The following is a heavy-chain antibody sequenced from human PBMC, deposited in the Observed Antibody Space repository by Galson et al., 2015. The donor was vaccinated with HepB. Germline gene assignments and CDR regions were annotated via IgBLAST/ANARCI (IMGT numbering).Heavy chain of an antibody. Sequence: QSGAEVKKPGESLKISCKGSGYTFSNYWLGWVRQMPGKGPEWMGIIYPGDSETRYSPSFQGQVSISADKSISTANLQWNSLKASDTAMYFCARFYYGSVDRYFDYWGQGTLVTVSS. V-gene: IGHV5-51*03. CDR3: ARFYYGSVDRYFDY. D-gene: IGHD3-10*01. CDR1: GYTFSNYW. CDR2: IYPGDSET. J-gene: IGHJ4*02.